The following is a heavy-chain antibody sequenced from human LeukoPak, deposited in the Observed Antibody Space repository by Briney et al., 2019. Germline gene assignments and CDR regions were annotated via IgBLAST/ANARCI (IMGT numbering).Heavy chain of an antibody. CDR2: ISGSGGST. J-gene: IGHJ4*02. Sequence: GGSLRLSCAASGFTFSSYAMSWVRQAPGKGLEWVSAISGSGGSTYYADSVKGRFTVSRDNSKNTLYLQMNSLRAEDTAVYYCAKGLSMIRGINNLFDYWGQGTLVTVSS. CDR1: GFTFSSYA. V-gene: IGHV3-23*01. D-gene: IGHD3-10*01. CDR3: AKGLSMIRGINNLFDY.